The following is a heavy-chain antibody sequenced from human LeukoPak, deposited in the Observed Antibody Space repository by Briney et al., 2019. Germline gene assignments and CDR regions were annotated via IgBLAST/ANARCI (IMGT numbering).Heavy chain of an antibody. CDR3: ARVPVSGPGARFDY. Sequence: SVKVSCKASGGTLSSYAISWVRQAPGQGLEWMGGIIPIFGTANYAQKFQGRVTITADESTSTAYTELSSLRSEDTAVYYCARVPVSGPGARFDYWGQGTLVTVSS. D-gene: IGHD4-11*01. V-gene: IGHV1-69*13. J-gene: IGHJ4*02. CDR2: IIPIFGTA. CDR1: GGTLSSYA.